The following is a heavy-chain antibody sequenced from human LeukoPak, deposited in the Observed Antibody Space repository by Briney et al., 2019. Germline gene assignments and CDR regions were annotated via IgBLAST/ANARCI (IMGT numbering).Heavy chain of an antibody. CDR1: GGSISSGGYS. V-gene: IGHV4-30-2*01. CDR3: ARGEYDILTGYPLFDY. CDR2: IYHSGST. J-gene: IGHJ4*02. Sequence: SQTLSLTCAVSGGSISSGGYSWSWIRQPPGKGLEWIGYIYHSGSTYYNPSLKSRVTISVDGSKNQFSLKLSSVTAADTAVYYCARGEYDILTGYPLFDYWGQGTLVTVSS. D-gene: IGHD3-9*01.